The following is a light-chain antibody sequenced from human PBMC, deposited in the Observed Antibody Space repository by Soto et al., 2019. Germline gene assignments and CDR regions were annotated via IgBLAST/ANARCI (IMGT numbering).Light chain of an antibody. CDR3: MQGTHWPIT. V-gene: IGKV2-30*01. CDR2: QVS. Sequence: DVVMTQSPLSLPVTLGQPASISCRSSQSLVYSDGNTYLNWFQQRPGQSPRRLIFQVSNRDSGVPDRFSGSGSGTDFTLKISRVVAEDVGAYYCMQGTHWPITFGQGTRLEIK. J-gene: IGKJ5*01. CDR1: QSLVYSDGNTY.